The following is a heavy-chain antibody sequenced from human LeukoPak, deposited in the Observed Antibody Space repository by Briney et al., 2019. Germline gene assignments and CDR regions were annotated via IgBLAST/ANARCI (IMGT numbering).Heavy chain of an antibody. D-gene: IGHD3-3*01. CDR3: ARGLRFLGWLPPLFDY. J-gene: IGHJ4*02. CDR2: IYYSGST. V-gene: IGHV4-30-4*08. CDR1: GGSISSGDYY. Sequence: SETLSLTCTVSGGSISSGDYYWSWIRQPPGKGLEWIGYIYYSGSTYYNPSLKSRVTISVDTSKNQFSLKLSSVTAADTAVYYCARGLRFLGWLPPLFDYWGQGTLVTVSS.